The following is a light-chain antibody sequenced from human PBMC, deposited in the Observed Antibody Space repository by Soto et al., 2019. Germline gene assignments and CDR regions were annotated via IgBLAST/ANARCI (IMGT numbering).Light chain of an antibody. CDR1: QDIRSY. CDR3: QQGYTSRWT. V-gene: IGKV1-39*01. Sequence: DLQMTPSPSSLSASVGDRVTFTCRAGQDIRSYLNWYQQQPGKAPQLLIYATSFLQIGVPSRFSASGSGTDFSLVITDLQLEDSATYYCQQGYTSRWTSGQGTKVEI. CDR2: ATS. J-gene: IGKJ1*01.